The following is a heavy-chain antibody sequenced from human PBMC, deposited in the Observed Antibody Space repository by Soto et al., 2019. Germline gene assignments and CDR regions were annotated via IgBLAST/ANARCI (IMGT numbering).Heavy chain of an antibody. CDR1: GYSFTSYW. CDR3: ARHYYDILTGLGNPFDP. V-gene: IGHV5-51*01. J-gene: IGHJ5*02. D-gene: IGHD3-9*01. Sequence: PGESLKISCKGSGYSFTSYWIGWVRQMPGKGLEWMGIIYPGDSDTRYSPSFQGQVTISADKSISTAYLQWSSLKASDTAMYYCARHYYDILTGLGNPFDPWGQGILVTVSS. CDR2: IYPGDSDT.